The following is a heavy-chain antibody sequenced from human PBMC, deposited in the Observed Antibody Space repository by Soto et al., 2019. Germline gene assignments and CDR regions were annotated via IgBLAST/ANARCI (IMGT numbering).Heavy chain of an antibody. Sequence: EVQLVESGGGLVQPGGSLRLSCAASGFTFSSYAMHWVRQAPGKGLEYVSAISSNGGSTYYANSVKGRFTISRDNSKNTLYRQMGSLRAEDMAVYYCARDYAFWSGYYTGPLDYWGQGTLVTVSS. CDR1: GFTFSSYA. J-gene: IGHJ4*02. D-gene: IGHD3-3*01. CDR2: ISSNGGST. CDR3: ARDYAFWSGYYTGPLDY. V-gene: IGHV3-64*01.